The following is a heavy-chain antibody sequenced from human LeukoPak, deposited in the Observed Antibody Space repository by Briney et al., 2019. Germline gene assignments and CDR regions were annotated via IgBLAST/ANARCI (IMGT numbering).Heavy chain of an antibody. J-gene: IGHJ4*02. V-gene: IGHV4-31*03. CDR2: ISYSGST. D-gene: IGHD3/OR15-3a*01. CDR3: ARWVGGPVDY. CDR1: GGSISRGPYF. Sequence: SETLSLTCTVSGGSISRGPYFWSWIRQHPGKGLEWIGYISYSGSTHYNPSLNSRVTISLDTPENQLSLKLSSVTAADTAVYYCARWVGGPVDYWGQGTLVTVSS.